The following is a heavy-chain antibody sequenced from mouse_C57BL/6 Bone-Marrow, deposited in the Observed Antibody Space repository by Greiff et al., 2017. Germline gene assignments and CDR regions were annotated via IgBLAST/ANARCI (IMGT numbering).Heavy chain of an antibody. CDR3: ARGGCDYHAMDY. V-gene: IGHV3-6*01. Sequence: ESGPGLVKPSQSLSLTCSVTGYSITSGYYWNWIRQFPGNKLEWMGYISYDGSNNYNPSLKNRISITRDTSKNQFFLKLNSVPTEDTATYYCARGGCDYHAMDYWGQGTSVTVSS. CDR2: ISYDGSN. CDR1: GYSITSGYY. J-gene: IGHJ4*01.